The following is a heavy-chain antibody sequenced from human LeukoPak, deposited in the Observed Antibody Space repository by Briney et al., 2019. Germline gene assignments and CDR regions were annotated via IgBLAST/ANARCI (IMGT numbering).Heavy chain of an antibody. CDR1: GFTFSSYA. CDR2: ISGSGGST. CDR3: AKGANKQWLPDGDY. J-gene: IGHJ4*02. Sequence: GGSLRLSCAASGFTFSSYAMSWVRQAPGKGLEWVSAISGSGGSTYYADSVKGRFTISRDNSKNTLYLRMNSLRAEDTAVYYCAKGANKQWLPDGDYWGQGTLVTVSS. D-gene: IGHD6-19*01. V-gene: IGHV3-23*01.